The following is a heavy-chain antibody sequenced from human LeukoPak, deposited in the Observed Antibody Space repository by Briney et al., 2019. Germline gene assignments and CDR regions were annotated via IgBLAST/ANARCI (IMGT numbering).Heavy chain of an antibody. D-gene: IGHD6-13*01. CDR2: IYTSGST. V-gene: IGHV4-61*02. J-gene: IGHJ4*02. Sequence: SETLSLTSTVSGGSISSGSYYWSWIRQPAGKGLEWIGRIYTSGSTNYNPSLKSRVTISVDTSKNQFSLKLSSVTAADTAVYYCARGPVIAAAGYYFDYWGQGTLVTVSS. CDR3: ARGPVIAAAGYYFDY. CDR1: GGSISSGSYY.